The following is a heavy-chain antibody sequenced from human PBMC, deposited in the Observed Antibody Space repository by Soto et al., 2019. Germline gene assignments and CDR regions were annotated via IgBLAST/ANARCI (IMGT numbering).Heavy chain of an antibody. CDR3: AEEPAPQARGWYGEY. Sequence: EMHLLESGGGVVQPGGSLRLSCAASGFSFSTYAMSWVRQAPGKGLEWVSDISGSGGTTYYADSVKGRFTNSRENSKNHFFLEMCGPRVGDKALYLCAEEPAPQARGWYGEYWGPGTLVTVSS. D-gene: IGHD3-10*01. V-gene: IGHV3-23*01. CDR1: GFSFSTYA. J-gene: IGHJ4*01. CDR2: ISGSGGTT.